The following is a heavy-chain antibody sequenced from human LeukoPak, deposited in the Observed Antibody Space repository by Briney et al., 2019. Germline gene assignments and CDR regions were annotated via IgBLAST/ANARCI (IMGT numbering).Heavy chain of an antibody. CDR3: ARDEGYLGADAFDI. Sequence: PSETLPLTCTVSGGSISSYYWSWIRQPPGKGLEWIGYIYYSGSTYYNPSLRSRVTISVDTSKNQFSLKLSPVTAADTAVYYCARDEGYLGADAFDIWGQGTMVTVSS. D-gene: IGHD1-26*01. CDR1: GGSISSYY. CDR2: IYYSGST. J-gene: IGHJ3*02. V-gene: IGHV4-59*01.